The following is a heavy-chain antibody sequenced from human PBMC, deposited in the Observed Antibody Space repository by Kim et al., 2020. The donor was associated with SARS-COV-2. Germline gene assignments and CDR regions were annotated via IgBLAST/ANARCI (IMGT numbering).Heavy chain of an antibody. Sequence: QKFQGRVTITRDTSASTAYMELSSLRSEDTAVYYCASVPIAVALNDAFDIWGQGTMVTVSS. J-gene: IGHJ3*02. CDR3: ASVPIAVALNDAFDI. D-gene: IGHD6-19*01. V-gene: IGHV1-3*01.